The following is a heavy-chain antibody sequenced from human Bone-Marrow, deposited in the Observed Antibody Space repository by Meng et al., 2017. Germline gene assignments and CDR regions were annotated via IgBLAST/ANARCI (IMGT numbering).Heavy chain of an antibody. CDR3: ARGRIAAAAALAY. V-gene: IGHV4-34*01. J-gene: IGHJ4*02. CDR1: GGSFSGYY. D-gene: IGHD6-13*01. CDR2: INHSGST. Sequence: QVQLQQWGAGLLKPSETLSLTCAVYGGSFSGYYWSWIRQPPGKGLEWIGEINHSGSTNYNPSLKSRVTISVDTSKNQFSLKLSSVTAADTAVYYCARGRIAAAAALAYWGQGTLVTVSS.